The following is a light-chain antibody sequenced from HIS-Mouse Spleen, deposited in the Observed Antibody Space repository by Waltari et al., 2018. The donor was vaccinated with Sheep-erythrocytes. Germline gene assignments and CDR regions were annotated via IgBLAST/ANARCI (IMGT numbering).Light chain of an antibody. CDR3: CSYAGSYNHV. J-gene: IGLJ1*01. V-gene: IGLV2-11*01. CDR2: DVS. Sequence: QSALTQPRSVSGSPGQSVTISCTVTSSDVGGYNYVSWYQQHPGKAPKHMIYDVSKRPSGVPDRFSGSKSGNTASLTISGLQAEDEADYYCCSYAGSYNHVFATGTKVTVL. CDR1: SSDVGGYNY.